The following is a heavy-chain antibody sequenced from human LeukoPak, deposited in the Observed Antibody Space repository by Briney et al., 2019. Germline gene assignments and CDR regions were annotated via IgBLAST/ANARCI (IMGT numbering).Heavy chain of an antibody. D-gene: IGHD1-26*01. J-gene: IGHJ4*02. V-gene: IGHV1-18*04. Sequence: ASVKVSCKASGYTFSSYAISWVRQAPGQGLERMGWISPYNGNTKYAQKFQGRVTMTTDTSTSTAYMELSRLRSDDTAVYYCARGDFSIDYWGQGTLVTVSS. CDR3: ARGDFSIDY. CDR2: ISPYNGNT. CDR1: GYTFSSYA.